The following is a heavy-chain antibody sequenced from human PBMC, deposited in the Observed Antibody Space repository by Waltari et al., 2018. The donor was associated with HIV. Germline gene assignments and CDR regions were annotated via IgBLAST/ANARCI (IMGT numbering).Heavy chain of an antibody. V-gene: IGHV3-7*01. D-gene: IGHD4-17*01. Sequence: EVQLVESGGGWVQPGGSLRLSCTASGFTFSTSWMSWVRQAPGKGLEWVANIRQDGSEKYYVDSVEGRFTISRDNAKTSLYLQMNSLRAEDTAVYYCARVMTTVTFFDYWGQGTLVTISS. CDR3: ARVMTTVTFFDY. J-gene: IGHJ4*02. CDR1: GFTFSTSW. CDR2: IRQDGSEK.